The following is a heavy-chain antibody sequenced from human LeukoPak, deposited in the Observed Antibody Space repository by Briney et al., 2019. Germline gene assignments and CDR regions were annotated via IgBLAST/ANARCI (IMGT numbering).Heavy chain of an antibody. J-gene: IGHJ4*02. V-gene: IGHV4-39*07. Sequence: SETLSLTCTVSGDSISSRTSDFWGWIRQSPGKGLEWIAEISYIGTTSYNPSLKSRVTMSVDTSKNQFSLELSSVTAADTAVYYCARVLDYYGSGTRDFDYWGQGTLVTVSS. CDR3: ARVLDYYGSGTRDFDY. CDR2: ISYIGTT. D-gene: IGHD3-10*01. CDR1: GDSISSRTSDF.